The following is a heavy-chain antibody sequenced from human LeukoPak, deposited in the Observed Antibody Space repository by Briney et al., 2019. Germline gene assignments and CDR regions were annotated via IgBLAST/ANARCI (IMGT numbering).Heavy chain of an antibody. J-gene: IGHJ5*02. CDR3: ARGEDIVVVVAATPSWFDP. Sequence: GASVKVSCKASGYSFTSYDINWVRQATGQGLEWMGWMNPNSGNTGYAQKFQGRVTMTRNTSINTAYMELSSLRSEDTAVYYFARGEDIVVVVAATPSWFDPWGQGTLVTVSS. D-gene: IGHD2-15*01. CDR2: MNPNSGNT. CDR1: GYSFTSYD. V-gene: IGHV1-8*01.